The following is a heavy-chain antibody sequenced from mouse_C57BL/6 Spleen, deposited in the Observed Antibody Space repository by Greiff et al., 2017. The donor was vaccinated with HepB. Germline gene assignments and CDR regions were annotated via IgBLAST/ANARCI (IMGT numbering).Heavy chain of an antibody. CDR3: ARGEIYYYGSSSWFAY. D-gene: IGHD1-1*01. CDR2: ISYDGSN. J-gene: IGHJ3*01. V-gene: IGHV3-6*01. Sequence: VQLKESGPGLVKPSQSLSLTCSVTGYSITSGYYWNWIRQFPGNKLEWMGYISYDGSNNYNPSLKNRISITRDTSKNQFFLKLNSVTTEDTATYYCARGEIYYYGSSSWFAYWGQGTLVTVSA. CDR1: GYSITSGYY.